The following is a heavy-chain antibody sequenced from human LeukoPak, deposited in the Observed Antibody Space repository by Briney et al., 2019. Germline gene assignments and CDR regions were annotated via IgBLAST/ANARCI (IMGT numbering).Heavy chain of an antibody. Sequence: ASVKVSCKASGYIFTSYNIYWVRQAPGQGLEWMGIINPSGGTTNYAQKFKGRVTMTRDTSTSTVYMELSGLRSEDTAVYYCARFAVHRRLTVAGQFGLDYWGQGTLVTVSS. J-gene: IGHJ4*02. V-gene: IGHV1-46*01. CDR3: ARFAVHRRLTVAGQFGLDY. D-gene: IGHD6-19*01. CDR1: GYIFTSYN. CDR2: INPSGGTT.